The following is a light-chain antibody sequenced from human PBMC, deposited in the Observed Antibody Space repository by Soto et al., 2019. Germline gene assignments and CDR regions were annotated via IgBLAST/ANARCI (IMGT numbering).Light chain of an antibody. J-gene: IGKJ4*01. Sequence: EIVMTQSPATLSVSPGERATLSCRASQSVSSNLAWYQQKPGQAPRLLIYGASIRATGIPARFSGSGSGTEFTLTISSLQSEAFAVYYCQQYNNWPLTFGGGTNVDIK. CDR2: GAS. V-gene: IGKV3D-15*01. CDR3: QQYNNWPLT. CDR1: QSVSSN.